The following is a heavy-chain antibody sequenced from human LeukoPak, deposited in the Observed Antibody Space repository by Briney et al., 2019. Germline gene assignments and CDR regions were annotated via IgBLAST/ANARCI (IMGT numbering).Heavy chain of an antibody. D-gene: IGHD6-19*01. CDR3: ARWSSFYGMDV. J-gene: IGHJ6*02. CDR1: GGSINSHY. V-gene: IGHV4-59*11. Sequence: SETLSLTCTVSGGSINSHYWSWIRQPPGKGLEWIGYIYYSGGATYTPSLKSRVTISVDTSKNQFSLSLSSVTAADTAVYYCARWSSFYGMDVWGQGTTVTVSS. CDR2: IYYSGGA.